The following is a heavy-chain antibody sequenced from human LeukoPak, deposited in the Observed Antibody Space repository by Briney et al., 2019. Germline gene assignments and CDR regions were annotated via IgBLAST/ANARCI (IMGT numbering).Heavy chain of an antibody. CDR3: ARVAPLGYFDY. CDR2: IYYSGST. Sequence: PSETLSLTCTVSGGSISSYYWSWIRQPPGKGLEWIGYIYYSGSTNYNPSLKSRVTISVDTSKNQFSLKLSSVTAADTAVYYCARVAPLGYFDYWGQGTLVTVSS. J-gene: IGHJ4*02. CDR1: GGSISSYY. V-gene: IGHV4-59*01.